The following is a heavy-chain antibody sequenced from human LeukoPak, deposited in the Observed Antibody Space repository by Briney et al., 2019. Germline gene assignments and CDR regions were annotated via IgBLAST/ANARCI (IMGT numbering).Heavy chain of an antibody. CDR3: ARDPPYRGVAGTYYFDY. V-gene: IGHV1-2*06. CDR1: GYTFTGYY. D-gene: IGHD6-19*01. Sequence: ASVKVSCKASGYTFTGYYMHWVRQAPGQGLEWMGRINPNSGGTNYAQKFQGRVTMTTDTSTSTAYMELRSLRSDDTAVYYCARDPPYRGVAGTYYFDYWGQGTLVTVSS. CDR2: INPNSGGT. J-gene: IGHJ4*02.